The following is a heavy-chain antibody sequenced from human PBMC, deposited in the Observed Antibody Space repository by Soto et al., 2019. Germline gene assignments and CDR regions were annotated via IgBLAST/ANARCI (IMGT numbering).Heavy chain of an antibody. V-gene: IGHV4-4*07. CDR3: ARDSGYSGYETNWFDP. J-gene: IGHJ5*02. D-gene: IGHD5-12*01. Sequence: QVQLQESGPGLVKPSETLSLTCTVSGGSISSYYWSWIRQPAGKGLEWIGRVYTSGSSNYNPSLKIRVSMSVDTSKNQVSLKLSSVTAADTAIYYCARDSGYSGYETNWFDPWGQGTLVTVSS. CDR1: GGSISSYY. CDR2: VYTSGSS.